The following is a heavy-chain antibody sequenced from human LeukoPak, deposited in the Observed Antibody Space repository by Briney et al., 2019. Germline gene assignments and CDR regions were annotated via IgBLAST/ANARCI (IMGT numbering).Heavy chain of an antibody. Sequence: GGSLRLSCAASGFTFSTYWMAWVRQAPGKGLEWVANIKEDESAKHQADSVKGRFTISRDNAQNSVYLQMSSLRGEDTAVYYCARDVGGSLDYWGQGTLVTVSS. D-gene: IGHD1-26*01. CDR3: ARDVGGSLDY. J-gene: IGHJ4*02. V-gene: IGHV3-7*01. CDR1: GFTFSTYW. CDR2: IKEDESAK.